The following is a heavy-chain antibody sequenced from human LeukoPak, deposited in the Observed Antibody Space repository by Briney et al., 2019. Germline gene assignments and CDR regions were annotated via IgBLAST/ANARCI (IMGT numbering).Heavy chain of an antibody. CDR1: GFTFSSYA. J-gene: IGHJ6*02. Sequence: PGGSLRFSCAASGFTFSSYAMSWVRQPPGKGLEWIGEINHSGSTNYNPSLKSRVTISVDTSKNQFSLKLSSVTAADTAVYYCARAGDCSGGRCMDVWGQGTTVTVSS. CDR2: INHSGST. V-gene: IGHV4-34*01. CDR3: ARAGDCSGGRCMDV. D-gene: IGHD2-15*01.